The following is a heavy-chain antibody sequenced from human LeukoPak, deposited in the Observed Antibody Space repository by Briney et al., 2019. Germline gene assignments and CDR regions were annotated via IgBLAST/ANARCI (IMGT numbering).Heavy chain of an antibody. CDR3: ARDRGYGSSTSCYALYYFDY. CDR2: ISYDGSNK. CDR1: GFTFSSYA. D-gene: IGHD2-2*03. V-gene: IGHV3-30*04. Sequence: GGSLRLSCAASGFTFSSYAMHWARQAPGKGLEWVAVISYDGSNKYYADSVKGRFTISRDNSKNTLYLQMNSLRAEDTAVYYCARDRGYGSSTSCYALYYFDYWGQGTLVTVSS. J-gene: IGHJ4*02.